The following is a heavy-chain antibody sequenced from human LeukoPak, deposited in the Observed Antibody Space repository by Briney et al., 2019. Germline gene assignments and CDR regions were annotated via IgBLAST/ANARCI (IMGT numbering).Heavy chain of an antibody. V-gene: IGHV1-18*01. CDR2: ISAYNGNT. CDR3: ATSLIRIYYYYYYVDV. Sequence: ASVKVSCKASGYTFTSYGISWVRQAPGQGLEWMGWISAYNGNTNYAQKLQGRVTMTTDTSTSTAYMELRSLRSDDTAVYYCATSLIRIYYYYYYVDVGGKGTTVTVSS. J-gene: IGHJ6*03. D-gene: IGHD2-2*01. CDR1: GYTFTSYG.